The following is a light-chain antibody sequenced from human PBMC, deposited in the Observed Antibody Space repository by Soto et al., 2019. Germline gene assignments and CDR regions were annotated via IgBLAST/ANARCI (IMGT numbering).Light chain of an antibody. CDR3: QQYNDWPLS. J-gene: IGKJ2*01. Sequence: VMTQSPAILSVSPGERATLSCRASQSISNNLAWYQQRPGQAPRLLIYGASTRATGIPARFSGSGSGTEFTLTISSLQSEDFAVYHCQQYNDWPLSFGQGTKLEIK. CDR2: GAS. V-gene: IGKV3-15*01. CDR1: QSISNN.